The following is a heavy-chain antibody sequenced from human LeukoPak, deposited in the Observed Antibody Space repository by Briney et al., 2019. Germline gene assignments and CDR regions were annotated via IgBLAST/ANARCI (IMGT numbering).Heavy chain of an antibody. CDR1: GYIFTSYY. J-gene: IGHJ5*02. V-gene: IGHV1-46*01. CDR3: ARAGRVSSEARSWFDP. CDR2: ISPSVGST. Sequence: ASVKVSCKASGYIFTSYYMHWVRQAPGQGLEWMGIISPSVGSTTYAQKFQGRATMTRDTSTSTVYMELSSLRSEDTAVYYCARAGRVSSEARSWFDPWGQGTLVTVSS. D-gene: IGHD3-10*01.